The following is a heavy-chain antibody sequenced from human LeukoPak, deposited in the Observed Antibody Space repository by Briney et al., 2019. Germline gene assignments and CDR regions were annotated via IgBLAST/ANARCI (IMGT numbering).Heavy chain of an antibody. D-gene: IGHD3-10*01. J-gene: IGHJ4*02. CDR3: ARITMVRGVILTPYYFDY. V-gene: IGHV1-18*01. CDR2: ISAYNGNT. Sequence: GASVKVSCKASGYTFTSYGISWVRQAPGQGLEWMGWISAYNGNTNYAQKLQGRVTMTTDTSTSTAYMELRSLRSDDTAVYYCARITMVRGVILTPYYFDYWGQGTLVTVSS. CDR1: GYTFTSYG.